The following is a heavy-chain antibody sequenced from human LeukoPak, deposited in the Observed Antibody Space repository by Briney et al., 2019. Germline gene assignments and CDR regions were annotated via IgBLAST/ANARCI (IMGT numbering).Heavy chain of an antibody. Sequence: GGSLRLSCAASGFTFSSYGMHWVRQAPGKGLEWVAFIRYDGINKYYADSVKGRFTISRDNARNSLFLQMNSLRADDTAIYYCARAGEMRYMDAWGKGTAVTVSS. CDR1: GFTFSSYG. V-gene: IGHV3-30*02. CDR2: IRYDGINK. J-gene: IGHJ6*03. D-gene: IGHD5-24*01. CDR3: ARAGEMRYMDA.